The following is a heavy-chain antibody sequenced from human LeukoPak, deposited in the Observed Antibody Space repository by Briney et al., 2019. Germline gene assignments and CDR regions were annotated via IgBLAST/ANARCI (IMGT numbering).Heavy chain of an antibody. Sequence: PSETLSLTCTVSGGSISNYYWSWFRQPPGKGLEWIGYIYYIENTDYNPSLKSRATISLDTSKNQFSLKLISVTVADTAVYCCSRASRGYAYGYSDSWGQGALVTVSS. J-gene: IGHJ4*02. V-gene: IGHV4-59*01. CDR1: GGSISNYY. CDR2: IYYIENT. CDR3: SRASRGYAYGYSDS. D-gene: IGHD5-18*01.